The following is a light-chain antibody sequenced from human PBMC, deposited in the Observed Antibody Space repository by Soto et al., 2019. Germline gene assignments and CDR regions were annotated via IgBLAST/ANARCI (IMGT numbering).Light chain of an antibody. CDR3: AAWDDSLSVSYV. CDR1: SFNIGSNY. Sequence: QSVLTQPPSASGTPGQRVTISCSGSSFNIGSNYVYWYQQLPGTAPKLLIYKNNQRPSGVPDRFSGSKSGTSASLAISGLRSEDEADYHCAAWDDSLSVSYVFGTGTKLTVL. J-gene: IGLJ1*01. CDR2: KNN. V-gene: IGLV1-47*01.